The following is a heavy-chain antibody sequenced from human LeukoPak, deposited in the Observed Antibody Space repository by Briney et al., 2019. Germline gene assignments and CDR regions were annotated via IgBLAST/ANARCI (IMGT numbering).Heavy chain of an antibody. D-gene: IGHD5-18*01. J-gene: IGHJ3*02. CDR1: GGSFSDFY. V-gene: IGHV4-34*01. CDR3: ARDRHLGQLTPFDI. Sequence: SETLSLTCAVYGGSFSDFYWSWIRQPPGKGLEWIGEINQSGSTNYNPSLKSRVTISVDTSKNQFSLRLSSVTAADTAVYYCARDRHLGQLTPFDIWGQGTMVTVSS. CDR2: INQSGST.